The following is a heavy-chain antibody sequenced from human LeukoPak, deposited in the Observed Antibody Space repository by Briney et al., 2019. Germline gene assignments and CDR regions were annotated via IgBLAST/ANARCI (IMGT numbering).Heavy chain of an antibody. CDR3: ARVYYYDSSGYLRGHYFDY. CDR1: GGSISSGGYY. CDR2: IYYSGST. Sequence: SQTLSLTCTVSGGSISSGGYYWSWIRQHPGKGLEWIGYIYYSGSTYYNPSLKNRVTISVDTSKNQFSLKLSSVTAADTAVYYCARVYYYDSSGYLRGHYFDYWGQGTLVTVSS. J-gene: IGHJ4*02. V-gene: IGHV4-31*03. D-gene: IGHD3-22*01.